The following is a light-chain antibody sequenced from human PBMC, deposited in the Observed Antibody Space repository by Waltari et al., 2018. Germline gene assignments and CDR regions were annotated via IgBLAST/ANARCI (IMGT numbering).Light chain of an antibody. J-gene: IGKJ4*01. V-gene: IGKV1-17*01. CDR2: AAS. CDR3: LQHNSYPLT. CDR1: QGISSY. Sequence: DIQMTQSPSSLSASVGHTVTITCRASQGISSYLNWFQQKPGKTPKLLIYAASTLQSGVPSRFSGSGSGTEFTLTISSLQPEDFAAYYCLQHNSYPLTFGGGTKVEIK.